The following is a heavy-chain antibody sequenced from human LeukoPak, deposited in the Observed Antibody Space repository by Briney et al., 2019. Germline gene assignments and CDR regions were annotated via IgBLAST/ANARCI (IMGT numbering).Heavy chain of an antibody. Sequence: GGSLRLSCAASGYTFSSFSINWVRQAPGKGLEWVSSISVRSNYIYYADSVRGRFTTSRDDARDSLYLQMNSVRAEDTAVYYCVRLRRNSDTSGYYYYYDFWGQGTLVTVAS. CDR1: GYTFSSFS. D-gene: IGHD3-22*01. J-gene: IGHJ4*02. CDR3: VRLRRNSDTSGYYYYYDF. CDR2: ISVRSNYI. V-gene: IGHV3-21*01.